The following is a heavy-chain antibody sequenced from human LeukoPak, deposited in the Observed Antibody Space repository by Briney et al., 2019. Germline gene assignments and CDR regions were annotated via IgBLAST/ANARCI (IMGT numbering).Heavy chain of an antibody. D-gene: IGHD3-22*01. Sequence: TSRISWVRQAPGQGVDGMGWIGNYRGDTYYAQKFQGRITVTTDTSTSTVYMELRNLRSDDTAVYYCARDLWNFYDDSGYNRDFDSWGQGTLVTVSS. J-gene: IGHJ5*01. CDR2: IGNYRGDT. V-gene: IGHV1-18*01. CDR1: TSR. CDR3: ARDLWNFYDDSGYNRDFDS.